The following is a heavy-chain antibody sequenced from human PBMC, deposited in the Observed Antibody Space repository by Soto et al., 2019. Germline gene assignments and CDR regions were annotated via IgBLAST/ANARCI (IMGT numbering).Heavy chain of an antibody. D-gene: IGHD3-22*01. CDR1: GVSINTDTYY. CDR2: ISYGGTT. Sequence: QLQLQESGPGLAKPSETLSLTCAVSGVSINTDTYYWGWIRQPHGEGLEWMWAISYGGTTYYNPSRPRRITITIDTAKHHFSLRLSSVPAAATAVYYCARHRYDSSYYTAPAIDIWGQGTMVTVSS. CDR3: ARHRYDSSYYTAPAIDI. V-gene: IGHV4-39*01. J-gene: IGHJ3*02.